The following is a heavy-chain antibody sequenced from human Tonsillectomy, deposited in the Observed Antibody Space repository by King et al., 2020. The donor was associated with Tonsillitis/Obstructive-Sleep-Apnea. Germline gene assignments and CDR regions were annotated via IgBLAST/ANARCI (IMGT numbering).Heavy chain of an antibody. D-gene: IGHD3-22*01. J-gene: IGHJ4*02. CDR2: IYYSGST. CDR1: GGSISSYY. V-gene: IGHV4-59*01. Sequence: VQLQESGPGLVKPSETLSLTCTVSGGSISSYYWSWIRQPPGKGLEWIGYIYYSGSTNYNPSLKSRVTISVDTSKNQFSLKLSSVTAADTAVYYCARAYDSSGYRDYWGQGTLVTVSS. CDR3: ARAYDSSGYRDY.